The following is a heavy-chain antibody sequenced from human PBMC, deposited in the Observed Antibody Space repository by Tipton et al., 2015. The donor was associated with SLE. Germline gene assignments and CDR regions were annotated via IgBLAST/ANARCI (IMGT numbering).Heavy chain of an antibody. CDR3: ARLHGYSYGLNWFDP. V-gene: IGHV4-38-2*01. CDR2: AYHSGST. CDR1: GYFISSGYY. J-gene: IGHJ5*02. Sequence: TLSLTCAVSGYFISSGYYWGWIRQPPGKGLEWIGIAYHSGSTYYNPSLESRVTISIDTSKNQFSLKLTSVIAADTAVYYCARLHGYSYGLNWFDPWGQGTLISVSS. D-gene: IGHD5-18*01.